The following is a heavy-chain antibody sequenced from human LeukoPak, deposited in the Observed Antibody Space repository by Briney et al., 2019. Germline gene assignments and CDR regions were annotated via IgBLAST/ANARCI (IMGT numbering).Heavy chain of an antibody. J-gene: IGHJ6*03. Sequence: GSLRLSCAASGFTYDDYGMSWVRQAPGKGLEWVSGINWNGGSTGYADSVKGRFTISRDNAKNSLYLQMNSLRAEDTALYYCARAGDYNWNYYYYMDVWGKGTTVTVSS. CDR1: GFTYDDYG. D-gene: IGHD1-20*01. V-gene: IGHV3-20*04. CDR3: ARAGDYNWNYYYYMDV. CDR2: INWNGGST.